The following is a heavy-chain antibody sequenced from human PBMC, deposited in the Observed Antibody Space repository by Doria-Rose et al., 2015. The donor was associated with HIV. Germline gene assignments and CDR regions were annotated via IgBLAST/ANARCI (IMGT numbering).Heavy chain of an antibody. D-gene: IGHD6-13*01. CDR2: IFSYDER. J-gene: IGHJ4*02. CDR1: GVSLSSPGMG. V-gene: IGHV2-26*01. CDR3: ARIKSSRWYHKYYFDF. Sequence: QITLKESGPVLVKPTETLTLTCTVSGVSLSSPGMGVSWIRQPPGKALEWLANIFSYDERSYKTPLKSRLTISRGTSKSQVVLTMTDMDPVDTATYYCARIKSSRWYHKYYFDFWGQGTLVIVSA.